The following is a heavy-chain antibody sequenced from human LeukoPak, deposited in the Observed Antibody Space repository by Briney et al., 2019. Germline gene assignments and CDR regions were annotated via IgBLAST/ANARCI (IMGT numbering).Heavy chain of an antibody. CDR1: GGTFSSYA. J-gene: IGHJ3*02. V-gene: IGHV1-69*13. CDR2: IIPIFGTA. D-gene: IGHD3-22*01. Sequence: SVKVSCKASGGTFSSYAISWVRQAPGQGLEWMGGIIPIFGTANYAQKFQGRVTITADESTSTAYMELSSLRSEDTAVYYCASQYYDSSGRDAFDIWGQGTMVTVSS. CDR3: ASQYYDSSGRDAFDI.